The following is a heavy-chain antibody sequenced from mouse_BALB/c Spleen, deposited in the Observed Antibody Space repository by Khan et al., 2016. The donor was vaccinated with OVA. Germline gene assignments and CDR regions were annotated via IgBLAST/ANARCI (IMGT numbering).Heavy chain of an antibody. CDR1: GYSITSEYA. CDR3: SCSLYYCYGYALDC. CDR2: ISSTGST. Sequence: VQLKESGPGLVKPSQSLSLTCTVTGYSITSEYAWNWIRQFPGNKLEWMGYISSTGSTSYNPSLKSRISITRDTSKNQFFLQLKSVTTEDTATXYCSCSLYYCYGYALDCWGPGTSVTVSS. D-gene: IGHD2-2*01. V-gene: IGHV3-2*02. J-gene: IGHJ4*01.